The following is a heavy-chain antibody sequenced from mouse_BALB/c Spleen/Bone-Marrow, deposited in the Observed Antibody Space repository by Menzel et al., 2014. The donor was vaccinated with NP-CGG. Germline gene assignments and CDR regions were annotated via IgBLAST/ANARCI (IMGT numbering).Heavy chain of an antibody. CDR1: GFNIKDTY. J-gene: IGHJ1*01. CDR3: ASYRYAWYFDV. V-gene: IGHV14-3*02. D-gene: IGHD2-14*01. CDR2: IDPANGNT. Sequence: VQLQQSGAELVKPGASVKLSCTASGFNIKDTYMHWVKQRPEQGLVWIGRIDPANGNTKYDPKFQGKATITADTSSNTAYLQLSSLTSEDTAVYYCASYRYAWYFDVWGAGTTVTVSS.